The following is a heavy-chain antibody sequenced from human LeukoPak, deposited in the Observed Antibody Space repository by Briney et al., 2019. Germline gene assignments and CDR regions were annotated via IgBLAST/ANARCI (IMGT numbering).Heavy chain of an antibody. CDR1: GGSISSGGYY. J-gene: IGHJ3*02. V-gene: IGHV4-31*03. D-gene: IGHD3-22*01. Sequence: SQTLSLTCTVSGGSISSGGYYWSWIRQHPGKGLEWIGYIYYSGSTNYNPSLKSRVTISVDTSKNQFSLKLSSVTAADTAVYYCARVHYYDSSGYYSSMAFDIWGQGTMVTVSS. CDR2: IYYSGST. CDR3: ARVHYYDSSGYYSSMAFDI.